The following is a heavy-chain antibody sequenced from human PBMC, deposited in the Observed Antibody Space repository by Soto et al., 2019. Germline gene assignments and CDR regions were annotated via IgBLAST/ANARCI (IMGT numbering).Heavy chain of an antibody. V-gene: IGHV4-59*01. Sequence: SETLSLTCTVSGGSIISYYWSWIRQPPGKGLEWIGYIYYSGSTNYNPSLKSRVTISVDTSKNQFSLELTSVTAADTAVYYCARVPGTTRWWDYWGQGTLVTVSS. J-gene: IGHJ4*02. CDR2: IYYSGST. CDR3: ARVPGTTRWWDY. CDR1: GGSIISYY. D-gene: IGHD2-15*01.